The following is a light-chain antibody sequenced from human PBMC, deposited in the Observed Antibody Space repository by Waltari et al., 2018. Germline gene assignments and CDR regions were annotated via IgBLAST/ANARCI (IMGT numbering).Light chain of an antibody. V-gene: IGLV2-8*01. CDR3: SSYTGSNILV. CDR1: STDINTYNY. Sequence: QSALTQPPSASGSPGQSVTISCTGPSTDINTYNYVSWYQQHPDKAPKLIIFEVNKRPSGVPDRCSGSKSGNTASLTVSGLQAEDEADYYCSSYTGSNILVFGGGTKLTVL. CDR2: EVN. J-gene: IGLJ3*02.